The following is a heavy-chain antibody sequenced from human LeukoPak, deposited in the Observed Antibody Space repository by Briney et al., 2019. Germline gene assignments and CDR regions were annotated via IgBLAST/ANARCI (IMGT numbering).Heavy chain of an antibody. CDR3: ARDGYRIAAAGYNWFDP. Sequence: ASVKVPCKVSGYTFTSYAMHWVRQAPGQRLEWMGWINAGNGNTKYSQKFQGRVTITRDTSASTAYMELSSLRSEDTAVYYCARDGYRIAAAGYNWFDPWGQGTLVTVSS. V-gene: IGHV1-3*01. D-gene: IGHD6-13*01. CDR1: GYTFTSYA. CDR2: INAGNGNT. J-gene: IGHJ5*02.